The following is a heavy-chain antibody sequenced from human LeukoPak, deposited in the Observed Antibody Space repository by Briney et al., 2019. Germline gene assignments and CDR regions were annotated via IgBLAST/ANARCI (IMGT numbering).Heavy chain of an antibody. V-gene: IGHV3-15*01. D-gene: IGHD4-11*01. Sequence: SGGSLRLSCGGSGFNFNDAWMSWIRQAPGKGLEWVGRVRTTAEGETTDYAAPVRGRFIISRDDSKNMVFLQMNRLETEDTAIYYCTAGLGKTDDDSWGQGTLVTVSS. CDR3: TAGLGKTDDDS. CDR2: VRTTAEGETT. CDR1: GFNFNDAW. J-gene: IGHJ4*02.